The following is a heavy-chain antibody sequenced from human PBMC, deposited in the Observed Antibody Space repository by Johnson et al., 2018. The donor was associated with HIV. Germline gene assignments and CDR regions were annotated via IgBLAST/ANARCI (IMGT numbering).Heavy chain of an antibody. Sequence: QVQLVESGGGVVQPGRSLRLSCAASGFTFSSYGMHWVRQAPGKGLEWVAVIWYDGSKKYYAESMEGRFTISRDNSKSTLYLQMNSLRVEDTAVYYCARDDTMMHGFDIWGQGTMVTVSS. V-gene: IGHV3-33*01. CDR3: ARDDTMMHGFDI. CDR2: IWYDGSKK. CDR1: GFTFSSYG. J-gene: IGHJ3*02. D-gene: IGHD3-22*01.